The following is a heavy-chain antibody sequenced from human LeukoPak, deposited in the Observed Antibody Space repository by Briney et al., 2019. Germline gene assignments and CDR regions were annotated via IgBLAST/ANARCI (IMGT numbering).Heavy chain of an antibody. CDR3: ARDGGYCSGGSCYGY. V-gene: IGHV4-59*01. Sequence: SETLSLTCTVSGGSISSYYWSWIRQAPGKGPEWIGYIYYSGSTNYNPSLKSRVTISVDTSKNQFSLKLSSVTAADTAVYYCARDGGYCSGGSCYGYWGQGTLVTVSS. D-gene: IGHD2-15*01. CDR2: IYYSGST. CDR1: GGSISSYY. J-gene: IGHJ4*02.